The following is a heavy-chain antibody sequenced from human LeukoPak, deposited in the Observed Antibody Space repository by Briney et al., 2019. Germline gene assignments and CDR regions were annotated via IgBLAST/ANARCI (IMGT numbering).Heavy chain of an antibody. V-gene: IGHV5-51*01. D-gene: IGHD5-18*01. Sequence: PGESLKISCKGSGYSFTSYWIGWVRQMPGKGLEWMGIIYPGDSDTRYSPSFQGQVTISADKSISTAYLQWSSLKASDTAMYYCARHLYSYGYFSDAFDIWGQGTMVTVSS. J-gene: IGHJ3*02. CDR1: GYSFTSYW. CDR3: ARHLYSYGYFSDAFDI. CDR2: IYPGDSDT.